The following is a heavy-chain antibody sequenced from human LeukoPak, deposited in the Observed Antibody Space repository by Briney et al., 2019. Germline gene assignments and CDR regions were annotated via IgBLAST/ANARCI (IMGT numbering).Heavy chain of an antibody. CDR2: ISSSSSHI. Sequence: PGGSLRLSCAASGFTLNSYSMNWVRRAPGKGLEWVSSISSSSSHIYYADSVKGRFTISRDNAKNSLYLQMNSLRAEDTAVYYCARDGGDHGNDYWGQGTLVTVSS. D-gene: IGHD2-21*02. CDR3: ARDGGDHGNDY. CDR1: GFTLNSYS. V-gene: IGHV3-21*01. J-gene: IGHJ4*02.